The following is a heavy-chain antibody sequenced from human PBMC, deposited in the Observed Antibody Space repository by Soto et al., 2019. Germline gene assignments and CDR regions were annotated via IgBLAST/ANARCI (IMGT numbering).Heavy chain of an antibody. CDR3: ASPGGFWSGYSDYYYYGMDV. Sequence: GGSLRLSCAASGFTFSSYWMSWVRQAPGKGLEWVANIKQDGSEKYYVDSVKGRFTISRDNAKNSLYLQMNSLRAEDTAVYYCASPGGFWSGYSDYYYYGMDVWGQGTTVTV. CDR1: GFTFSSYW. CDR2: IKQDGSEK. V-gene: IGHV3-7*03. J-gene: IGHJ6*02. D-gene: IGHD3-3*01.